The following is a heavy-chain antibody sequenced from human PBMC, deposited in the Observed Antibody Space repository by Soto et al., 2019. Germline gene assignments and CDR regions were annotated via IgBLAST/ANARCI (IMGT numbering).Heavy chain of an antibody. CDR1: GYSFNNFH. CDR2: MNPNGGNT. J-gene: IGHJ4*02. D-gene: IGHD1-7*01. Sequence: ASVKVSCKASGYSFNNFHIHWVRQATGQGLEWMGRMNPNGGNTGYAQKFQGRVTMTRNTSTSTAYMELSSLRSEDTAVYYCARAGSEWNYYFDYWGQGTLVTVSS. CDR3: ARAGSEWNYYFDY. V-gene: IGHV1-8*02.